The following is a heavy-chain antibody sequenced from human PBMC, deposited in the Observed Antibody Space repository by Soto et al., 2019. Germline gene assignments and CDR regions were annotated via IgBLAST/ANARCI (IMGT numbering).Heavy chain of an antibody. CDR3: ARAVTILNYGMDL. J-gene: IGHJ6*02. CDR2: IYYSGST. Sequence: QVQLQESGPGLMKPSQTLSLTCAVSGGSLSSGGYYWNWIRQHPGKGLEWIGYIYYSGSTYYNPSLESRATISVDTSENQFSLRLTSVTAADTAVYYCARAVTILNYGMDLWGQGTTVTVSS. CDR1: GGSLSSGGYY. V-gene: IGHV4-31*11. D-gene: IGHD3-3*01.